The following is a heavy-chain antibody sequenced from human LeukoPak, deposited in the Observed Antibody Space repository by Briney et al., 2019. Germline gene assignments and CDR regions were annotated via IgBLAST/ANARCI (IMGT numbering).Heavy chain of an antibody. Sequence: DSVKGRFTIYKDNSKDTVYLQMNSLRAEDTAVYYCAHLEITTIRGPWGQGTLVTVSS. D-gene: IGHD3-10*01. V-gene: IGHV3-23*01. J-gene: IGHJ5*02. CDR3: AHLEITTIRGP.